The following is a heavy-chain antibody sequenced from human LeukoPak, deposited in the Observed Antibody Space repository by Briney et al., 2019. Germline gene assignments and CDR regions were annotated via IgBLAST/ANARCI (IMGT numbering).Heavy chain of an antibody. CDR2: ISGSGGST. CDR1: GFTFSSYA. D-gene: IGHD4-23*01. CDR3: ADGPYGGNSDFDY. J-gene: IGHJ4*02. V-gene: IGHV3-23*01. Sequence: GGSLRLSCAASGFTFSSYAMSWVRPAPRKGMEWVSAISGSGGSTYYADSVKGRFTISRDNSKNTLYLQMNSLRAEDTAVYYCADGPYGGNSDFDYWGQGTLVTVSS.